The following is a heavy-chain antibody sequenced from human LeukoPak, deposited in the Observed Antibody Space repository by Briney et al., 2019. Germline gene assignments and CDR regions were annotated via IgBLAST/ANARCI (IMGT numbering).Heavy chain of an antibody. D-gene: IGHD6-13*01. J-gene: IGHJ6*03. Sequence: PSETLSLTCTVSGDSIGSYYWNWIRQPPGKGLEWIGYIYYSGSTNYNPSLRSRVTISVDTSKNQFSLKLSSVTAADTAIYYFAREISSSWYGNYYYYMDVWDKGTTVTVSS. V-gene: IGHV4-59*01. CDR2: IYYSGST. CDR1: GDSIGSYY. CDR3: AREISSSWYGNYYYYMDV.